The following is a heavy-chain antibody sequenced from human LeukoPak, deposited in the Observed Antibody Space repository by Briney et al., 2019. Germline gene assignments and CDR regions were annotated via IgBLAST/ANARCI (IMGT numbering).Heavy chain of an antibody. V-gene: IGHV3-33*01. J-gene: IGHJ4*02. CDR3: ARDMAKSGEPDY. Sequence: GGSLRLSCAASGFTFSSYGMHWVRQAPGKGLEWVAVIWYDGSNKYYADSVKGRFTISRDNSKNTLYLQMNSLRAEDTAVYYCARDMAKSGEPDYWGQGTLVTVSS. CDR1: GFTFSSYG. CDR2: IWYDGSNK. D-gene: IGHD3-10*01.